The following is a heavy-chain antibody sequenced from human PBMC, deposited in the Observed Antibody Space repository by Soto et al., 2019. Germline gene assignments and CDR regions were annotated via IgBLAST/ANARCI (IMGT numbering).Heavy chain of an antibody. Sequence: ASVRVSCKASGYTYTSYGITWVRQAPGQGLEWMGWISTYNGNTNYAQKLQGRVTMTTDTSTSTAYMELRSLRSDDTAVYYCARAPADMPEYWGQGTLVTVSS. D-gene: IGHD2-2*01. CDR1: GYTYTSYG. V-gene: IGHV1-18*01. J-gene: IGHJ4*02. CDR2: ISTYNGNT. CDR3: ARAPADMPEY.